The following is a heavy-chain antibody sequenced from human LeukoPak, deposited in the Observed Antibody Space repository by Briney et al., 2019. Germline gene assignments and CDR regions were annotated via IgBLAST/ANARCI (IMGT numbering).Heavy chain of an antibody. V-gene: IGHV4-4*02. CDR2: SNHSGST. CDR3: ARVSGPIFDSSGYNRRYFDL. Sequence: SGTLSLTCAVSGGSISSSNCWSWVRQPPGKGLEWIGESNHSGSTNYNPSLKSRVTISVDKSKNQFSLKLSSVTAADTAVYYCARVSGPIFDSSGYNRRYFDLWGRGTLVTVSS. D-gene: IGHD3-22*01. J-gene: IGHJ2*01. CDR1: GGSISSSNC.